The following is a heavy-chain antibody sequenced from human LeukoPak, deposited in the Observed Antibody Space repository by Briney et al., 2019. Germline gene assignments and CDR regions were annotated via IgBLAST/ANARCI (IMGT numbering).Heavy chain of an antibody. J-gene: IGHJ5*01. V-gene: IGHV1-2*02. CDR1: GYTFTGSY. CDR3: ATLARLDSGWFDS. D-gene: IGHD6-6*01. CDR2: INPSNGGT. Sequence: GASVNVSCKASGYTFTGSYMHWVRQAPGQGLEWMGLINPSNGGTHYAQKFQGRVTLTRDTSISTGYMELSSLRSDDTAVYYCATLARLDSGWFDSWGQGTLVTVSS.